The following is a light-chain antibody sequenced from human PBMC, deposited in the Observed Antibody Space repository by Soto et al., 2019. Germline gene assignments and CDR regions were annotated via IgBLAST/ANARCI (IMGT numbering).Light chain of an antibody. CDR3: YSYGGSYTWV. Sequence: QSALTQPRSVSGSPGQSVTISCTGTSGDVGGYNFVSWYQQHPGKAPTLMIFDVSQRPSGVPDRFSGSKSGNTASLTISGLQADDEAGYYCYSYGGSYTWVFDGGTKLTVL. V-gene: IGLV2-11*01. CDR2: DVS. J-gene: IGLJ3*02. CDR1: SGDVGGYNF.